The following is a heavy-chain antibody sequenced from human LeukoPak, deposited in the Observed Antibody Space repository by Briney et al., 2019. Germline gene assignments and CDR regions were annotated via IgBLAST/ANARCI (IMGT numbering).Heavy chain of an antibody. CDR1: GFTVTSYY. J-gene: IGHJ1*01. CDR2: IYSDDST. CDR3: ARVYWHENAEYLQH. Sequence: PGGSLRLSCAASGFTVTSYYVSWVRQAPGKGLEWVSVIYSDDSTHYAESVKGRFTVSTDHSTNTLYLQMNNLRAEDTAVFYCARVYWHENAEYLQHWGQGTLVTVSS. V-gene: IGHV3-66*01. D-gene: IGHD2-15*01.